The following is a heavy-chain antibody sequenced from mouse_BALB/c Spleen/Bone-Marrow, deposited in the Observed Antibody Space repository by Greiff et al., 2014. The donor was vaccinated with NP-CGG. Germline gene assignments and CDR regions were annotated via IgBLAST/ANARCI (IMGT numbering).Heavy chain of an antibody. Sequence: EVKLMESGGGLVKLGGSLKLSCAASGFTFSSYYMSWVRQTPEKRLELVAAINSNGGSTYYPDTVKGRFTISRDNAKNTLYLQMSSLKSEDTALYYCARRGWDGYFDDWGQGTTLTVSS. CDR2: INSNGGST. V-gene: IGHV5-6-2*01. D-gene: IGHD4-1*01. CDR3: ARRGWDGYFDD. CDR1: GFTFSSYY. J-gene: IGHJ2*01.